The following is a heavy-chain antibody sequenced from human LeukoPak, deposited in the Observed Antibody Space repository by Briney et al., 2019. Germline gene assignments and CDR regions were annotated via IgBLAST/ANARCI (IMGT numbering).Heavy chain of an antibody. Sequence: PGGSLRLSCAASGFTFSDYYMSWIRLAPGKGLEWVSYISGSSSYTNYADSVKGRFTISRDNAKNSLYLQMNSLRAEDTAVYYCARGGGYSYGHLNFDYWGQGTLVTVSS. CDR3: ARGGGYSYGHLNFDY. CDR1: GFTFSDYY. D-gene: IGHD5-18*01. V-gene: IGHV3-11*06. CDR2: ISGSSSYT. J-gene: IGHJ4*02.